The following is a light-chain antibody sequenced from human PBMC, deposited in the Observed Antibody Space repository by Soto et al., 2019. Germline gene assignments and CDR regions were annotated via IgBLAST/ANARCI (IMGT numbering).Light chain of an antibody. CDR1: QSISSY. V-gene: IGKV1-39*01. CDR2: AAS. J-gene: IGKJ3*01. Sequence: DIPMTQSPSSLSASVGDRVTITCRASQSISSYLNWYQQKPGKAPKLLIYAASSLQSGVPSRFSGSGSGTDFPLTISSLQPEDFATYYCQQSYSTLTFGPGTKVDIK. CDR3: QQSYSTLT.